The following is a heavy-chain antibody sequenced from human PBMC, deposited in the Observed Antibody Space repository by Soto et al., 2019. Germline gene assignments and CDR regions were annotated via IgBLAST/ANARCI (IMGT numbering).Heavy chain of an antibody. J-gene: IGHJ5*02. CDR2: ISGSGGST. CDR3: ANALGRDYYDSSGYSP. D-gene: IGHD3-22*01. CDR1: GFTFSSYA. V-gene: IGHV3-23*01. Sequence: GGSLSLSCAASGFTFSSYAMSWVRQAPGKGLEWVSAISGSGGSTYYADSVKGRFTISRDNSKNTLYLQMNSLRAEDTAVYSCANALGRDYYDSSGYSPWGQGTLVTVSS.